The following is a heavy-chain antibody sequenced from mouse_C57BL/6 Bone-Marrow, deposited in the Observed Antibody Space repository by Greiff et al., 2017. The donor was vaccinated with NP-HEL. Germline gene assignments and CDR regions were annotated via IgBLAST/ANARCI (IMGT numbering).Heavy chain of an antibody. CDR3: ARSYWYFDV. CDR2: INPYNGGT. J-gene: IGHJ1*03. CDR1: GYTFTDYY. Sequence: EVQGVESGPVLVKPGASVKMSCKASGYTFTDYYMNWVKQSHGKSLEWIGVINPYNGGTSYNQKFKGKATLTVDKSSSTAYMELNSLTSEDSAVYYCARSYWYFDVWGTGTTVTVSS. V-gene: IGHV1-19*01.